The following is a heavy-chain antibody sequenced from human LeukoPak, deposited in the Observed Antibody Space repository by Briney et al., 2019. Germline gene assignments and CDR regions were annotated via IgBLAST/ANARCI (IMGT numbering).Heavy chain of an antibody. Sequence: GGSLRLSCAASGFTFSSYGMHWVRQAPGKGLEWVAVVSYDGTNKYYADSVKGRFIISRDNSKNTLFLQMNSLRAEDTAVYYCAKDVAPTVVTNFDYWGQGTLVTVSS. J-gene: IGHJ4*02. CDR1: GFTFSSYG. CDR3: AKDVAPTVVTNFDY. V-gene: IGHV3-30*18. CDR2: VSYDGTNK. D-gene: IGHD4-23*01.